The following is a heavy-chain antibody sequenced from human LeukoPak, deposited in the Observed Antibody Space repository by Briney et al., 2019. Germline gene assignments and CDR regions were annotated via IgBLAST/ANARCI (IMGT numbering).Heavy chain of an antibody. CDR2: ISYDGSNK. CDR3: ARYSSGLDY. J-gene: IGHJ4*02. D-gene: IGHD6-19*01. Sequence: GGSLRLSCAASGFTFSSYAMSWVRQAPGKGLEWVAVISYDGSNKYYADSVKGRFTISRDNSKNTLYLQMNSLRAEDTAVYYCARYSSGLDYWGQGTLVTVSS. V-gene: IGHV3-30-3*01. CDR1: GFTFSSYA.